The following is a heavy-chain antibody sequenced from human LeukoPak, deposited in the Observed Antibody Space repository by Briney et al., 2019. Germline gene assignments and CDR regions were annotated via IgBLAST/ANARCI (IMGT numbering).Heavy chain of an antibody. V-gene: IGHV5-51*01. CDR2: IYPGDSDT. CDR3: ARGSYNPIDVFDI. J-gene: IGHJ3*02. Sequence: GESPKISCKGSGYSITSYWIGWVRQMPGKGLEWMGIIYPGDSDTRYSPSFQGQVTFSADKSISTAYLQWSSLKASDTAMYYCARGSYNPIDVFDIWGQGTMVTVSS. CDR1: GYSITSYW. D-gene: IGHD1-1*01.